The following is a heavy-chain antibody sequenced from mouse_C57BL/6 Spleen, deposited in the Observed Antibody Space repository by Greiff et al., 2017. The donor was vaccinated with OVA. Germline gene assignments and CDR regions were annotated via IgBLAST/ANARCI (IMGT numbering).Heavy chain of an antibody. Sequence: QVQLQQPGAELVKPGASVKLSCKASGYTFTSYWMQWVKQRPGQGLEWIGEIDPSDSYTNYNQKFKGKATLTVDTSSSTAYMQLSSLTSEDSAVYYCARKGIYYGFLAYWGQGTLVTVSA. V-gene: IGHV1-50*01. CDR1: GYTFTSYW. CDR2: IDPSDSYT. CDR3: ARKGIYYGFLAY. J-gene: IGHJ3*01. D-gene: IGHD2-2*01.